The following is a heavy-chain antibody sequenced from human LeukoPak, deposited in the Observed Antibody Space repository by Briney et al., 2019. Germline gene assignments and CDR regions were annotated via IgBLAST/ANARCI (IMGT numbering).Heavy chain of an antibody. CDR3: ARGEKATPNWFDP. V-gene: IGHV3-21*01. CDR2: ISSSSSYI. CDR1: GFTFSSYS. J-gene: IGHJ5*02. Sequence: GSLRLSCAASGFTFSSYSMNWVRQAPGKGLEWVSSISSSSSYIYYADSVKGRFTISRDNAKNSLYLQMNSLRAEDTAVYYCARGEKATPNWFDPWGQGTLVTVSS. D-gene: IGHD5-24*01.